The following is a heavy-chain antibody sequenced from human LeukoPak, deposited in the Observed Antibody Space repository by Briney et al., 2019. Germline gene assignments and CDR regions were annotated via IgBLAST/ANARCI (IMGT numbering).Heavy chain of an antibody. CDR1: GGSFSGYY. Sequence: PSETLSLTCAVYGGSFSGYYWSWIRQPPGKGLEWIGEINHSGSTNYSPSLKSRVTISVDTSKNQFSLKLSSVTAADTAVYYCARLTRTMSLGIDYWGQGTLVTVSS. CDR2: INHSGST. V-gene: IGHV4-34*01. CDR3: ARLTRTMSLGIDY. D-gene: IGHD3-10*02. J-gene: IGHJ4*02.